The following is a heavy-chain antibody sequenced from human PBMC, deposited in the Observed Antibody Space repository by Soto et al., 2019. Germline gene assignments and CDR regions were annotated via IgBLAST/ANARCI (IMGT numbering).Heavy chain of an antibody. CDR2: INAGNGNT. Sequence: GASVKVSCKASGYTFTSYAMHWVRQAPGQRLEWMGWINAGNGNTKYSQKFQGRVTITRDTSASTAYMELSSLRSEDTAVYYCARVGDYYDSSVESGAFDIWGQGTMVTVS. CDR3: ARVGDYYDSSVESGAFDI. J-gene: IGHJ3*02. CDR1: GYTFTSYA. V-gene: IGHV1-3*01. D-gene: IGHD3-22*01.